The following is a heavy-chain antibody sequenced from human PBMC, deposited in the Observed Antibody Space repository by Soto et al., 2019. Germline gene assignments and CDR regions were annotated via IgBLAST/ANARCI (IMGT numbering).Heavy chain of an antibody. V-gene: IGHV4-39*01. CDR3: ARQDDFWSGSGWFDP. CDR2: IFYNGFT. D-gene: IGHD3-3*01. CDR1: GGSINNDNYY. J-gene: IGHJ5*02. Sequence: QLQLQESGPGLVKPSETLSLTCTVSGGSINNDNYYWGWIRQPPGKGLEWIGIIFYNGFTYYSPSLKSRVTISVDTSKNQFSLKLTSVTAADTAVCYCARQDDFWSGSGWFDPWGQGTLVTVSS.